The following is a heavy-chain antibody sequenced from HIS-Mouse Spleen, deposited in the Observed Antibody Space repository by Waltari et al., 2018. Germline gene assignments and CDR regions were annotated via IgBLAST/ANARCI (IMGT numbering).Heavy chain of an antibody. Sequence: QVQLQQWGAGLLKPSETLSLTCAVYGGPFSGYYWSWIRQPPGKGREWIGEINHSGSTNYNPSLKSRVTISVDTSKNQFSLKLSSVTAADTAVYYCARGRFHSWNDAFDIWGQGTMVTVSS. J-gene: IGHJ3*02. V-gene: IGHV4-34*01. CDR1: GGPFSGYY. CDR2: INHSGST. CDR3: ARGRFHSWNDAFDI. D-gene: IGHD1-1*01.